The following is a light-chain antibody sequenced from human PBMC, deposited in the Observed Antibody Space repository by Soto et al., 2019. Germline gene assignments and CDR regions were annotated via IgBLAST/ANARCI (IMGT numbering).Light chain of an antibody. V-gene: IGKV1-6*01. J-gene: IGKJ2*01. CDR1: QGIRND. Sequence: AIQMTQFPSSLSASVGDRVTITCRASQGIRNDLGWYQQKSGKAPKLLIFGASTLHSGVPSRFSGSGSVTDFTLTIKSLQPEDFATYYCLHDYNYPYTFGQGTQVEIK. CDR3: LHDYNYPYT. CDR2: GAS.